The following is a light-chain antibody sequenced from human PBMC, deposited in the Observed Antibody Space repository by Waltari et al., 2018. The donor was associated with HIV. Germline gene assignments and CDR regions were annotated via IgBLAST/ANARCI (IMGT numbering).Light chain of an antibody. J-gene: IGLJ2*01. V-gene: IGLV2-11*01. CDR1: SSDVGLYKY. CDR2: DPN. Sequence: QSALTQPRSVSGSPGQSVTISCTGTSSDVGLYKYVSWYQQHPGKVPKRLIYDPNGRPSGVPDRVSGSKSGTTASLTISGLQAEDEAFYYCCSYAGSYTLIFGGGTKLTVL. CDR3: CSYAGSYTLI.